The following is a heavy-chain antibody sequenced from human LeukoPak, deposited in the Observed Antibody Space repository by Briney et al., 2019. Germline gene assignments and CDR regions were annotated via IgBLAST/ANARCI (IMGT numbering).Heavy chain of an antibody. CDR3: ARGRGFRGRGVILVA. J-gene: IGHJ5*02. CDR2: FNPGGSP. Sequence: SKTLSLTCAVYGGSFSGYYWSWIRQPPGKGLEWIGEFNPGGSPNYNPSLNSRVTMSVDTSKNQFSLRLTSVTAADMAVYYCARGRGFRGRGVILVAWGQGTLVTVSS. V-gene: IGHV4-34*01. CDR1: GGSFSGYY. D-gene: IGHD3-10*01.